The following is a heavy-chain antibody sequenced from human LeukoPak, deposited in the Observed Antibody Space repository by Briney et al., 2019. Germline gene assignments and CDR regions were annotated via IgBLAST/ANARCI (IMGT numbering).Heavy chain of an antibody. D-gene: IGHD3-22*01. Sequence: SETLSLTCAVYGGAFSGYYWSWIRLPPGKGLEWIGEINHSGSTNYNPSLKSRVTISVDTSKNQFSLKLSSVTAADTAVYYCARGSRMSSGYYRGQFDYWGQGTLVTVSS. J-gene: IGHJ4*02. CDR2: INHSGST. CDR3: ARGSRMSSGYYRGQFDY. V-gene: IGHV4-34*01. CDR1: GGAFSGYY.